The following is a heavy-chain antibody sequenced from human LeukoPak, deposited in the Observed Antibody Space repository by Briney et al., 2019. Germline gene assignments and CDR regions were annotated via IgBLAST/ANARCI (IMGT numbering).Heavy chain of an antibody. CDR3: ASSRAYGSGSSSRGRIGYYFDY. J-gene: IGHJ4*02. D-gene: IGHD3-10*01. CDR1: GGSMSDYY. CDR2: FYSSGST. Sequence: SETLSLTCTVSGGSMSDYYWSWIRQPAGKGLEWIGRFYSSGSTNYNPSLKSRVTISVDTSKNQFSLKLSSVTAADTAVYYCASSRAYGSGSSSRGRIGYYFDYWGQGTLVTVSS. V-gene: IGHV4-4*07.